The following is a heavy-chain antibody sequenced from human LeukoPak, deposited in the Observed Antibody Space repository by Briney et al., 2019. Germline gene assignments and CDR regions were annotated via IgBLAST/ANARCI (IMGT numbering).Heavy chain of an antibody. CDR3: ARDGSVGAWDFDY. D-gene: IGHD1-26*01. CDR1: GHTFTGYY. J-gene: IGHJ4*02. V-gene: IGHV1-2*02. CDR2: INPNSGDT. Sequence: GASVKVSCKASGHTFTGYYMHWVRQAPGQGLEWMGWINPNSGDTNYAQKFQGRVTMTRDTSISTAYMELSRLRSDDTAVYYCARDGSVGAWDFDYWGQGTLVTVSS.